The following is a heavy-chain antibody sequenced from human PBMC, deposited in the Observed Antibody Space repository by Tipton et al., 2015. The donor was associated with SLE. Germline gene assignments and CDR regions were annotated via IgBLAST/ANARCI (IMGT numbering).Heavy chain of an antibody. CDR2: IKQDGSEK. CDR3: AREYSSGWAAYWYFDL. Sequence: SLRLSCAASGFTFSSYWMSWVRQAPGKGLEWVANIKQDGSEKSYVDSVKGRFTISRDNAKNSLYLQMNSLRAEDTAVYYCAREYSSGWAAYWYFDLWGRGTLVTVSS. J-gene: IGHJ2*01. CDR1: GFTFSSYW. V-gene: IGHV3-7*01. D-gene: IGHD6-19*01.